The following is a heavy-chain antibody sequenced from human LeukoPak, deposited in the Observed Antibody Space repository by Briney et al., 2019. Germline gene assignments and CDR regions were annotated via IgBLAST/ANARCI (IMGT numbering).Heavy chain of an antibody. CDR3: ARQTGSGLFSLP. Sequence: PSETLSLTCAVYVGSFSGYYWSWIRQPPGKGLEWIGEINHSGSTNYNPSLKSRVTISVDTSKSQFSLKLSSVTAADTAVYYCARQTGSGLFSLPGGQGTLVTVSS. V-gene: IGHV4-34*01. CDR2: INHSGST. J-gene: IGHJ4*02. CDR1: VGSFSGYY. D-gene: IGHD3-10*01.